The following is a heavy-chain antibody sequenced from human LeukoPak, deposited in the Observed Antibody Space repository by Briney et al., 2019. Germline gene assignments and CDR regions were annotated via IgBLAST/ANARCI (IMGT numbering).Heavy chain of an antibody. CDR3: ARDFGGEYYFDY. CDR2: IIPIFGTA. J-gene: IGHJ4*02. V-gene: IGHV1-69*13. CDR1: GGTFSSYA. Sequence: GASVKVSCKASGGTFSSYAISWVRQAPGQGLEWMGGIIPIFGTANYAQKFQGRVTTTADESTSTAYMELSSLRSEDTAVYYCARDFGGEYYFDYWGQGTLVTVSS. D-gene: IGHD3-16*01.